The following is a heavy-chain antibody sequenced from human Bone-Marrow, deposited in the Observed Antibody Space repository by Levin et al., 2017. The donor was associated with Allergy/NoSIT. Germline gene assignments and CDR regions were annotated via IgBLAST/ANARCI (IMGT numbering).Heavy chain of an antibody. CDR3: VRDGPVDTAFDN. CDR2: ISHDGSDK. V-gene: IGHV3-30*09. D-gene: IGHD5-18*01. Sequence: GESLKISCAGSGFTFSSYTMVWVHQAPGKGLEWVTVISHDGSDKYYADFVKGRFAISRDNSKNTMYLQMNSLRAEDTAMYYCVRDGPVDTAFDNWGQGTLVTVSS. J-gene: IGHJ4*02. CDR1: GFTFSSYT.